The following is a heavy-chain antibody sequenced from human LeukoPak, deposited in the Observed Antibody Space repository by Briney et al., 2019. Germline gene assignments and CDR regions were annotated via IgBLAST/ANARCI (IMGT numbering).Heavy chain of an antibody. CDR3: ARGIHCSGGSCYSGPFDY. CDR2: IIPIFGTA. J-gene: IGHJ4*02. D-gene: IGHD2-15*01. V-gene: IGHV1-69*13. CDR1: GGTFSSYA. Sequence: SVKVSCTASGGTFSSYAISWVRQAPGRGLEWMGGIIPIFGTANYAQKFQGRVTITADESTSTAYMELSSLRSEDTAVYYCARGIHCSGGSCYSGPFDYWGQGTLVTVSS.